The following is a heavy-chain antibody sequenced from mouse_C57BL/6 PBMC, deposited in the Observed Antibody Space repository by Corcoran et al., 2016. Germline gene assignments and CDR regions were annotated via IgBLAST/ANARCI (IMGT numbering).Heavy chain of an antibody. CDR3: AIENSPYAMDY. Sequence: EVQLQQSGPELVKPGASVKISCKASGYTFTDYYMNWVKQSHGKSLEGMGDINPNNGGTSYNQKVKGKATLNVDKSASTAYMELRSLTSEDSAVLYCAIENSPYAMDYLGQGTSVTVAS. CDR2: INPNNGGT. V-gene: IGHV1-26*01. CDR1: GYTFTDYY. J-gene: IGHJ4*01.